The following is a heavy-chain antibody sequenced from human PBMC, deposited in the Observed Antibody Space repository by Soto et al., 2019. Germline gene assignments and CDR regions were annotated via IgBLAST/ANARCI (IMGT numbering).Heavy chain of an antibody. V-gene: IGHV4-31*03. CDR3: AREGSYCSSTSCYTTYFDY. J-gene: IGHJ4*02. D-gene: IGHD2-2*02. CDR2: IYYSGST. CDR1: GGSISSGGYY. Sequence: SETLSLTCTVSGGSISSGGYYWSWIRQHPGKGLEWVGYIYYSGSTYYNPSLKSRVTISVDTSKNQFSLKLSSVTAADTAVYYCAREGSYCSSTSCYTTYFDYWGQGTLVTVSS.